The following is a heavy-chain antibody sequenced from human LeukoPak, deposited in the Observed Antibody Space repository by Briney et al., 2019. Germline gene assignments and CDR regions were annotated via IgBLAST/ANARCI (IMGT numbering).Heavy chain of an antibody. J-gene: IGHJ4*02. CDR3: AKRGYGSGSSLYYFEY. D-gene: IGHD3-10*01. CDR2: ISGSGGST. Sequence: GGSLRLSCAASGFTFGSYAMNWVRQAPGKGLEWVSGISGSGGSTYHADSVKGRFTISRDNSKNTLYLQMNSLRAEDTAVYYCAKRGYGSGSSLYYFEYWGQGTLVTVSS. CDR1: GFTFGSYA. V-gene: IGHV3-23*01.